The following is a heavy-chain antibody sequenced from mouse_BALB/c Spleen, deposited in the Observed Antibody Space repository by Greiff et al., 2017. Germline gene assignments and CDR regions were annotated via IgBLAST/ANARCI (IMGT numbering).Heavy chain of an antibody. CDR2: ISNGGGST. D-gene: IGHD1-1*01. CDR1: GFTFSSYT. V-gene: IGHV5-12-2*01. CDR3: ARQGYYCSSGFAY. J-gene: IGHJ3*01. Sequence: EVKVEESGGGLVQPGGSLKLSCAASGFTFSSYTMSWVRQTPEKRLEWVAYISNGGGSTYYPDTVKGRFTISRDNAKNTLYLQMSSLKSEDTAMYYCARQGYYCSSGFAYWGQGTLVTVSA.